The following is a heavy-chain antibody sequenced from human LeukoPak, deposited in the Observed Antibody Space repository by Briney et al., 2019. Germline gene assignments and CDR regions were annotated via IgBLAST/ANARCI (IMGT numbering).Heavy chain of an antibody. D-gene: IGHD2-2*01. CDR2: IYHSGST. V-gene: IGHV4-30-2*06. Sequence: SQTLSLTCTVSGGLISRIEYSWGWVRQSPGKGLEWIGEIYHSGSTNYNPSLKSRVTISVDKSKNQFSLKLSSVTAADTAVYYCARDPRGGCCSSTSCYSGRSFDYWGQGTLVTVSS. CDR3: ARDPRGGCCSSTSCYSGRSFDY. J-gene: IGHJ4*02. CDR1: GGLISRIEYS.